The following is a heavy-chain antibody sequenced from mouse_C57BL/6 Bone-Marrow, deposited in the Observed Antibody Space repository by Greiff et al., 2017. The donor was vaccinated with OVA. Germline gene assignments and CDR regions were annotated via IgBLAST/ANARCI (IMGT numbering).Heavy chain of an antibody. CDR1: GYTFTSYG. Sequence: VQLQQSGAELARPGASVKLSCKASGYTFTSYGISWVKQRTGQGLEWIGEIYPRSGNTYYNEKFKGKATLTADKSSSTAYMELRSLTSEDAAVYFWARGPHYYGSSSWFAYWGKGTLVTVSA. J-gene: IGHJ3*01. D-gene: IGHD1-1*01. V-gene: IGHV1-81*01. CDR3: ARGPHYYGSSSWFAY. CDR2: IYPRSGNT.